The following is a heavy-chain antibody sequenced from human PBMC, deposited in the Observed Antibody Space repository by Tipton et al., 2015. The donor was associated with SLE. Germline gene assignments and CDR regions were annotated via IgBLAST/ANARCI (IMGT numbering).Heavy chain of an antibody. CDR3: ARDRVIYSPFYYYGMDV. J-gene: IGHJ6*02. CDR2: INHSGST. V-gene: IGHV4-34*01. CDR1: GGSFSGYY. Sequence: TLSLTCAVYGGSFSGYYWSWIRQPPGKGLEWIGEINHSGSTYYNPSLKSRITMSVDPSKNQFSLNLTSVTAADTAVYYCARDRVIYSPFYYYGMDVWGQGPTVTVSS. D-gene: IGHD4-11*01.